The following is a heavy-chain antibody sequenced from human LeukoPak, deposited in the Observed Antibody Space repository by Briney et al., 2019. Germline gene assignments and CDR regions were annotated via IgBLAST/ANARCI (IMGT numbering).Heavy chain of an antibody. Sequence: PGGSLRLSCAASGFTFIAFNMNWFRQAPGEGLEWVSSISSSTKYIYYADSLKGRFTISRDNAKNSLYLQMNSLRAEDTAVYYCTTVLSSNRYNLCDYWGQGTLVTVSS. CDR1: GFTFIAFN. D-gene: IGHD6-13*01. CDR3: TTVLSSNRYNLCDY. V-gene: IGHV3-21*01. CDR2: ISSSTKYI. J-gene: IGHJ4*02.